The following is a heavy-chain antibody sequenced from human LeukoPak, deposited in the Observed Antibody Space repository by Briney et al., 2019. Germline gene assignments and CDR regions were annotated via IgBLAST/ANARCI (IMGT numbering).Heavy chain of an antibody. V-gene: IGHV3-7*01. Sequence: GGSLRLSCEAAGFIFRNYWMDWVRQAPGGGLEWVANINEDGSEKYYVDSVRGRFTISRDNAKNSLYLQMNILRPEDTAVFYCLSGPGHCGQGTLVTVSS. CDR3: LSGPGH. CDR2: INEDGSEK. J-gene: IGHJ4*02. CDR1: GFIFRNYW.